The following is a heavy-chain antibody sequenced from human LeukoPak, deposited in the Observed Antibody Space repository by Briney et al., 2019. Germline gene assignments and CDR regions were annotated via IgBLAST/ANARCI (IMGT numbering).Heavy chain of an antibody. Sequence: SETLSLTCAVYGGSFSGYYWSWIRQPPGKGLEWIGEINHSGSTNYNPSLKSRVTISVDTSKNQFSLKLSSVTAADTAVYYCARRSRGRCGYSYGAHAYDYWGQGTLVTVSS. J-gene: IGHJ4*02. V-gene: IGHV4-34*01. CDR3: ARRSRGRCGYSYGAHAYDY. D-gene: IGHD5-18*01. CDR1: GGSFSGYY. CDR2: INHSGST.